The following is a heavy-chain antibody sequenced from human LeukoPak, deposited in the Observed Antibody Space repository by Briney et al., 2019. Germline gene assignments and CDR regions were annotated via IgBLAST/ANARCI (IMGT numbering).Heavy chain of an antibody. V-gene: IGHV3-9*01. D-gene: IGHD3-9*01. CDR1: GFTFDDYA. J-gene: IGHJ2*01. CDR3: AKDSSPYYDILTGYRNGYFDL. Sequence: GRSLRLSCAASGFTFDDYAMHWVRQAPGKGLEWVSGISWNSGSIGYADSVKGRFTISRDNAKNSLYLQMNSLRAEDTALYYCAKDSSPYYDILTGYRNGYFDLWGRGTLVTVSS. CDR2: ISWNSGSI.